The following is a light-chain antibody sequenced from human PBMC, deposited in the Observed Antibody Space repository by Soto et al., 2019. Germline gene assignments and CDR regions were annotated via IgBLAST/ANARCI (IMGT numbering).Light chain of an antibody. CDR3: QQSFSFPAT. J-gene: IGKJ4*01. CDR2: AAS. CDR1: QSISDS. V-gene: IGKV1-39*01. Sequence: DIQMTQSPSSLSASVGDRVTITCRASQSISDSLNWYQHKQGTAPKLLIYAASSLQSGVPSRFSGGGSGTDFTLTINSLQPEDFVTYFCQQSFSFPATFGGGTKVEIK.